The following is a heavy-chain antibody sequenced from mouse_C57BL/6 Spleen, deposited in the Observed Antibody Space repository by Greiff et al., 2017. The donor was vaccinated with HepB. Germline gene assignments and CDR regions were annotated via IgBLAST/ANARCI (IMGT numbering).Heavy chain of an antibody. Sequence: QVHVKQPGAELVRPGSSVKLSCKASGYTFTSYWMDWVKQRPGQGLEWIGNIYPSDSETHYNQKFKDKATLTVDKSSSTAYMQLSSLTSEDSAVYYCARELGRYYFDYWGQGTTLTVSS. D-gene: IGHD4-1*01. V-gene: IGHV1-61*01. CDR3: ARELGRYYFDY. J-gene: IGHJ2*01. CDR1: GYTFTSYW. CDR2: IYPSDSET.